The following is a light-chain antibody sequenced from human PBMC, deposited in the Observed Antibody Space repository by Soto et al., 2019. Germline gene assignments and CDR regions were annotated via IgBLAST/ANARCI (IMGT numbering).Light chain of an antibody. J-gene: IGKJ4*01. Sequence: EIVLTQSPATLSLSPGERATLSCRAGQSIGTYLAWYQQKSGQAPRLLIYDASNRATGTPARFSGSGSGTDFTLTISSLEPEDSAVYYCQQRYVWLTFGGGTKVDIK. CDR1: QSIGTY. CDR2: DAS. CDR3: QQRYVWLT. V-gene: IGKV3-11*01.